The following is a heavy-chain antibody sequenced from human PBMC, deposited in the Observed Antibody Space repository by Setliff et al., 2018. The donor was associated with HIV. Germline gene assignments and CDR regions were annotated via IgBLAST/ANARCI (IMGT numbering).Heavy chain of an antibody. Sequence: SETLSLTCSVSGVSVGSGDYYWHWIRQHPEKALEWIGYIFHSGDTYYNPSLKSRISMSVDTSKNQFPLELASLTAADTAAYYCATRPRIAARPFDYWGQGMLVTVSS. CDR1: GVSVGSGDYY. CDR3: ATRPRIAARPFDY. D-gene: IGHD6-6*01. J-gene: IGHJ4*02. V-gene: IGHV4-31*03. CDR2: IFHSGDT.